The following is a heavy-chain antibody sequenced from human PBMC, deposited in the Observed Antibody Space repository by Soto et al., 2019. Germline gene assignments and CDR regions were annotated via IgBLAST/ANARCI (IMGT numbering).Heavy chain of an antibody. CDR2: IDVGSGNT. Sequence: GASVKVSCKASGFTFSNSAVQWVRQARGQRLEWIGWIDVGSGNTKYAQKFQEGVTITRDMSTTTAYMELSSLRSVDTAWYYCSTDKGDSYGYGNYWGQGTLVTVSS. CDR3: STDKGDSYGYGNY. CDR1: GFTFSNSA. J-gene: IGHJ4*02. V-gene: IGHV1-58*01. D-gene: IGHD5-18*01.